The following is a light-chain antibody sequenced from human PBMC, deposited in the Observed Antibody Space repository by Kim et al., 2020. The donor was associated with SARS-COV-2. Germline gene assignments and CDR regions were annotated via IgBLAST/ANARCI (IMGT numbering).Light chain of an antibody. V-gene: IGKV4-1*01. J-gene: IGKJ4*01. CDR1: QSVFYSPNNKNY. CDR2: WAS. Sequence: ATINCKSSQSVFYSPNNKNYLAWYQHKPGQPPNLLIYWASTRESGVPDRFSGSGSGTDFTLTISSLEAEDVAVYYCQQYYSTPHSFGGGTKVEIK. CDR3: QQYYSTPHS.